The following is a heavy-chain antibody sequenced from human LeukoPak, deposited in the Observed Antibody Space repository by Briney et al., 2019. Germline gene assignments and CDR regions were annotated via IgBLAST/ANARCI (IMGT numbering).Heavy chain of an antibody. D-gene: IGHD2-2*01. CDR3: ARDGEDIVVVPAAGDNWFDP. J-gene: IGHJ5*02. V-gene: IGHV3-21*01. Sequence: GGSLRLSCAASGFTFSSYSMNWAREARGKGVEWVSSIRSSSSYIYYADSVKGRFTISRDNSKNSLYLQMNSLRAEDTAVYYCARDGEDIVVVPAAGDNWFDPWGQGTLVTVSS. CDR1: GFTFSSYS. CDR2: IRSSSSYI.